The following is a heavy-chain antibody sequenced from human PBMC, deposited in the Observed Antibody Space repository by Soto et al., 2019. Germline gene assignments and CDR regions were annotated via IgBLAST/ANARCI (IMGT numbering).Heavy chain of an antibody. CDR2: ISYDGTNK. V-gene: IGHV3-30*18. Sequence: QVQLMESGGGVVQPGRSLRLSCAASGFIFSSYAMHWVRQSPGKGLEWVAVISYDGTNKYYADSVKGRFTISRDNSKNPLYLQMNTPRIEDTAVYHCAKWSGSGSIYNTPFASWGQGTLVSVSS. D-gene: IGHD3-10*01. CDR3: AKWSGSGSIYNTPFAS. CDR1: GFIFSSYA. J-gene: IGHJ4*02.